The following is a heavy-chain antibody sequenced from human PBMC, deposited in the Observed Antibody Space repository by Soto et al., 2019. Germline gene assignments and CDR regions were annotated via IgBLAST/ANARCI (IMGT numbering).Heavy chain of an antibody. D-gene: IGHD3-22*01. CDR1: GGTFSSYA. J-gene: IGHJ4*02. Sequence: SVKVSCNASGGTFSSYAISWVQRAPGQVLEWMGGIIPIFGTANYAQKFQGRVTITADESTSTAYMELSSLRSEDTAVYYCARSGSRYDSSGYMNPVDYWGQGTLVTVSS. V-gene: IGHV1-69*13. CDR3: ARSGSRYDSSGYMNPVDY. CDR2: IIPIFGTA.